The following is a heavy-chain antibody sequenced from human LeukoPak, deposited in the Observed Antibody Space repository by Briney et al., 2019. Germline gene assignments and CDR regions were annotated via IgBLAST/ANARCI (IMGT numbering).Heavy chain of an antibody. V-gene: IGHV3-64D*06. CDR2: ISSNGGST. CDR3: VKGSGDIVVVPAADAGMDV. D-gene: IGHD2-2*01. CDR1: GFTFSSYA. Sequence: GGSLRLSCSASGFTFSSYAMHWVRQAPGKGLEYVSAISSNGGSTYYADSVKGRLTISRDNSKNTLYLQMSSLRAEDTAVYYCVKGSGDIVVVPAADAGMDVWGQGTTVTVSS. J-gene: IGHJ6*02.